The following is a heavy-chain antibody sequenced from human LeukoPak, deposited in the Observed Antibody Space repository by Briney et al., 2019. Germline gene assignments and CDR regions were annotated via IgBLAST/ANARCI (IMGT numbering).Heavy chain of an antibody. CDR2: ISSSSSYI. CDR1: GFTFSSYS. Sequence: GGSLRLSCAASGFTFSSYSMNWVRQAPGKGLEWVSSISSSSSYIYYADSVKGRFTISRDNAKNSLYLQMNSLRAEDTAVYYCARDFVLVVPAAMFDAFDIWGQGTMVTVSS. CDR3: ARDFVLVVPAAMFDAFDI. D-gene: IGHD2-2*01. J-gene: IGHJ3*02. V-gene: IGHV3-21*01.